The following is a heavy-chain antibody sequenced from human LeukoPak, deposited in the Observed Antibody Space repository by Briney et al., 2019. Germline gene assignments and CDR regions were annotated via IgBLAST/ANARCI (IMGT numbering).Heavy chain of an antibody. CDR2: IIPILGIA. D-gene: IGHD4-11*01. V-gene: IGHV1-69*04. Sequence: SVKVSCKASGGTFSSYAISWERQAPGQGLEWMGRIIPILGIANYAQKFQGRVTITADKSTSTAYMELSSLRSEDTAVYYCASGELYSNLDYWGQGTLVTVSS. CDR1: GGTFSSYA. CDR3: ASGELYSNLDY. J-gene: IGHJ4*02.